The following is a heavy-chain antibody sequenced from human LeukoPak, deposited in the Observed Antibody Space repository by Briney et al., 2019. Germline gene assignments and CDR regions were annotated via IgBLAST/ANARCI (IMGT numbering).Heavy chain of an antibody. CDR3: ARAYGLGSTACFDY. V-gene: IGHV4-31*03. D-gene: IGHD3-10*01. J-gene: IGHJ4*02. Sequence: PSETLSLTCTVSGGSISSGGYYWSWIRQHPGKGLEWIGYIYYSGSTYYNPSLKSRVTISVDTSKNQFSLKLSSVTAADTAVYYCARAYGLGSTACFDYWGQGTLVTVSS. CDR1: GGSISSGGYY. CDR2: IYYSGST.